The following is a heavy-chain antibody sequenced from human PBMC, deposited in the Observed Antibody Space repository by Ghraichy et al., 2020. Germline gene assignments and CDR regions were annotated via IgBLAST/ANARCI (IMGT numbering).Heavy chain of an antibody. Sequence: ASVKVSCKASGYTFTGYGITWVRQAPGQGLERMGWIGAYSDNTNYARKLQGRVTMTTDTSTTTAYMELRTLRSDDTAVYYCTRAGESTWHNYGLDVWGQGTTVTVSS. J-gene: IGHJ6*02. CDR3: TRAGESTWHNYGLDV. CDR2: IGAYSDNT. V-gene: IGHV1-18*01. D-gene: IGHD2/OR15-2a*01. CDR1: GYTFTGYG.